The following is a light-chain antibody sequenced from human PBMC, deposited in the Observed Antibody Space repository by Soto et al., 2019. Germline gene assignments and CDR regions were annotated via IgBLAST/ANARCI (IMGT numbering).Light chain of an antibody. CDR3: QQYRSSPRT. Sequence: EIVMTQSPATLSVSPGERATLSCRASQSVSSNLAWYQQKPGQAPRLLIYGASTRATGIPARFSGSGSGTEFTLTISSLQSEDFAVYFCQQYRSSPRTFGQGTKLEIK. CDR2: GAS. CDR1: QSVSSN. V-gene: IGKV3-15*01. J-gene: IGKJ2*01.